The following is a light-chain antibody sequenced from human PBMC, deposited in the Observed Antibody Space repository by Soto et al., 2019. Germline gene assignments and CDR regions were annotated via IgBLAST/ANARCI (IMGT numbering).Light chain of an antibody. CDR1: SGHSSYA. CDR2: LNSDGSH. CDR3: QTWGTGIHYV. J-gene: IGLJ1*01. V-gene: IGLV4-69*01. Sequence: QLVLTQSPSASASLGAXVKLTCTLSSGHSSYAIAWHQQQPEKGPRYLMKLNSDGSHSKGDGIPDRFSGSSSGAERYLTISSLQSEDEADYYCQTWGTGIHYVFGTGTKVTVL.